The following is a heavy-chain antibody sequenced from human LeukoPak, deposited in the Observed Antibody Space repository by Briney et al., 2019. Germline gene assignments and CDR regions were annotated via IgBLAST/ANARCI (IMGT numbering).Heavy chain of an antibody. CDR3: AREFRRGYYYYMDV. V-gene: IGHV1-18*04. J-gene: IGHJ6*03. CDR2: ISAYNGNT. CDR1: GYTFTGYY. Sequence: ASVKVSCKASGYTFTGYYMHWVRQAPGQGLEWMGWISAYNGNTNYAQKLQGRVTMTTDTSTSTAYMELRSLRSDDTAVYYCAREFRRGYYYYMDVWGKGTTVTVSS. D-gene: IGHD3-10*01.